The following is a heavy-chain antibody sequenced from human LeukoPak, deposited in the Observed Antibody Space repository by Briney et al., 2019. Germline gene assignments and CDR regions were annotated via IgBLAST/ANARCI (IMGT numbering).Heavy chain of an antibody. CDR3: ARIPSFDFWSGSLFYYFDY. J-gene: IGHJ4*02. Sequence: GDSLKISCQAFGYSFTTYWIGWVRQMPGKGLECMGIIYPGDSDVRYSPSFQGQGTISADKSISTAYLQWSSLKASDTAMYYCARIPSFDFWSGSLFYYFDYWGQGTLVTVSS. D-gene: IGHD3-3*01. V-gene: IGHV5-51*01. CDR2: IYPGDSDV. CDR1: GYSFTTYW.